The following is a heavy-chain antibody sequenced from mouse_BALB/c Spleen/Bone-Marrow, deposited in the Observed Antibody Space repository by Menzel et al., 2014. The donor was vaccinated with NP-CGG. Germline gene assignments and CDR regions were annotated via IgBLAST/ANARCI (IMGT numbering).Heavy chain of an antibody. CDR3: ARVLRWSLDY. V-gene: IGHV1-4*01. CDR2: INPSSNYT. Sequence: VQLQQSGAELARPGASVKMSCKASGYTFTSYTMHWVKQRPGQGLEWIGFINPSSNYTNYNQKFKGKATLTADKSSSTAYMQLSSLTSEDSAVYYCARVLRWSLDYWGQGTTLTVSS. D-gene: IGHD6-2*01. J-gene: IGHJ2*01. CDR1: GYTFTSYT.